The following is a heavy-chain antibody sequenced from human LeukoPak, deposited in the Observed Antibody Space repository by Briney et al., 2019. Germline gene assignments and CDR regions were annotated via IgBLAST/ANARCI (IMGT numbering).Heavy chain of an antibody. J-gene: IGHJ6*02. V-gene: IGHV3-30*02. Sequence: GGFLRLSCAASGFTFSSYGMHWVRQAPGKGLEWVVFIRYDGSNKYYADSVKGRFTISRDNSKNTLYLQMNSLRAEDTAVYYCAKIKAACVVYYYYGMDVWGQGTTVTVSS. CDR3: AKIKAACVVYYYYGMDV. CDR2: IRYDGSNK. CDR1: GFTFSSYG. D-gene: IGHD2-15*01.